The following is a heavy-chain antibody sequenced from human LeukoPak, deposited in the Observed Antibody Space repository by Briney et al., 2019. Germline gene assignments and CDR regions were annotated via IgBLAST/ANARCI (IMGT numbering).Heavy chain of an antibody. CDR3: ARLGIGGSYSDYYYYGMDV. Sequence: SETLSLTCTVSGGYISSYYWSWIRQPPGKGLEWIGNIYYSGSTNYNPSLKSRVTISVDTSKNQFSLKLSSVTAADTAVYYCARLGIGGSYSDYYYYGMDVWGQGTTVTVSS. J-gene: IGHJ6*02. CDR1: GGYISSYY. CDR2: IYYSGST. V-gene: IGHV4-59*08. D-gene: IGHD1-26*01.